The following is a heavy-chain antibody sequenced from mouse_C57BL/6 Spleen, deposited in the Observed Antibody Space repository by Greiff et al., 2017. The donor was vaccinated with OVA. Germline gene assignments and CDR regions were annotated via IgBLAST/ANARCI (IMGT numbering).Heavy chain of an antibody. CDR2: IYPGDGDT. V-gene: IGHV1-82*01. CDR1: GYAFSSSW. Sequence: QVQLQQSGPELVKPGASVKISCKASGYAFSSSWMNWVKQRPGKGLEWIGRIYPGDGDTNYNGKFKGKATLTADKSSSTAYMQLSSLTSEDSAVYFCARSTANWDVDYWGQGTTLTVSS. D-gene: IGHD4-1*01. CDR3: ARSTANWDVDY. J-gene: IGHJ2*01.